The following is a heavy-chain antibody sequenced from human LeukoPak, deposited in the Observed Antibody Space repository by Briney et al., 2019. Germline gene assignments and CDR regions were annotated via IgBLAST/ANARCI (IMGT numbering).Heavy chain of an antibody. CDR1: GLTFSDYS. V-gene: IGHV3-23*01. J-gene: IGHJ4*02. D-gene: IGHD6-13*01. CDR3: AKDAAGPEY. CDR2: ISAGGGST. Sequence: GGSLRLSCAASGLTFSDYSMTWVRQAPGKGLFWVSGISAGGGSTYYADSVKGRFTISRDNSRNTLYLQMNSLRAEATAVHYCAKDAAGPEYWGQGTLVTASS.